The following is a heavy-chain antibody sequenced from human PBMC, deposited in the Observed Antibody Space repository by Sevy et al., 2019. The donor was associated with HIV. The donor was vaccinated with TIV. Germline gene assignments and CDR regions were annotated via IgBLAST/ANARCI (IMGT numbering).Heavy chain of an antibody. V-gene: IGHV3-21*01. CDR2: ISSSSSYI. Sequence: GGSLRLSCAASGFTFSSYSMNWVRQAPGKGLEWVSSISSSSSYIYYADSVKGRFTISRDNAKNSLYLQMNSLRAEDTAVYYCARGLGSSSSGGDVDYWGQGTLVTVSS. CDR1: GFTFSSYS. D-gene: IGHD6-6*01. J-gene: IGHJ4*02. CDR3: ARGLGSSSSGGDVDY.